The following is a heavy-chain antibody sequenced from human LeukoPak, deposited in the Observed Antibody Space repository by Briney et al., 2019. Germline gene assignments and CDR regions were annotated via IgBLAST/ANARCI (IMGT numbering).Heavy chain of an antibody. CDR1: GFNFSNFA. Sequence: GGSLRPSCAASGFNFSNFAMSWVRQAPGKGPEWVSAISGSGGSTYYADSVKGRFTISRDNSKNTLYLQMNSLRAEDTAVYYCTSHAAFDPWGQGTLVTVSS. J-gene: IGHJ5*02. CDR2: ISGSGGST. V-gene: IGHV3-23*01. CDR3: TSHAAFDP.